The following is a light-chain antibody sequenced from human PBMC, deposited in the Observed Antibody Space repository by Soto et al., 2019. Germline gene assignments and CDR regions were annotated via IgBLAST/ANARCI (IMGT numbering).Light chain of an antibody. V-gene: IGKV3-15*01. CDR1: QSISIN. Sequence: EILMTQSPSTRSVSPREIATLSCGASQSISINLAWYQQKPGQAPRLLIYEASTRVIGIPARFSGSGSGTEFTLTISSLQPEDFATYYCQESHTTPLTFGGGTKV. CDR2: EAS. CDR3: QESHTTPLT. J-gene: IGKJ4*01.